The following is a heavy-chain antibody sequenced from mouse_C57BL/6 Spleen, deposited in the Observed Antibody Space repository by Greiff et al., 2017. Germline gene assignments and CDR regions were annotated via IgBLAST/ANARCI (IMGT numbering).Heavy chain of an antibody. D-gene: IGHD1-1*01. CDR1: GYTFTSYW. Sequence: VQLQQPGAELVKPGASVKLSCKASGYTFTSYWMHWVKQRPGQGLEWIGMIHPNSGSTNYNEKFKSKATLTVDKSSSTAYMQLSSLTSEDSAVYYCARLANSGYYFDYWGQGTTLTVSS. CDR3: ARLANSGYYFDY. V-gene: IGHV1-64*01. J-gene: IGHJ2*01. CDR2: IHPNSGST.